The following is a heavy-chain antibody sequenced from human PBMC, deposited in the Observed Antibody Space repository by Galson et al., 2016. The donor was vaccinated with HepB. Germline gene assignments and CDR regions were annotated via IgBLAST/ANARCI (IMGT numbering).Heavy chain of an antibody. Sequence: SETLSLTCSVSDDSIINYYWSWIRQPPGKGLEWIGHIYYSGTTNYNPSLKSRVTISVDTSKNQFSLKLTSVTTADTAVYFWARVGRFGGWYEWGWFDPWGQGTLVTVSS. CDR3: ARVGRFGGWYEWGWFDP. CDR1: DDSIINYY. V-gene: IGHV4-59*01. J-gene: IGHJ5*02. D-gene: IGHD6-19*01. CDR2: IYYSGTT.